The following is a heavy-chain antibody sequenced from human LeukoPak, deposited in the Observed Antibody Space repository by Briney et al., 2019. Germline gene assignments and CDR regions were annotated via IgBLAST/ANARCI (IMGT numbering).Heavy chain of an antibody. CDR3: AREAVRGGLDY. D-gene: IGHD3-16*01. J-gene: IGHJ4*01. V-gene: IGHV1-2*04. Sequence: GASVKVSCKASGYTFTGYYMHGVRQAPGKGLEWMGWINPNCGGTNYAQKFQGWVTMTRDTSISTAYMELRRLRSDDTAVYYCAREAVRGGLDYWGHGTLVTVSS. CDR2: INPNCGGT. CDR1: GYTFTGYY.